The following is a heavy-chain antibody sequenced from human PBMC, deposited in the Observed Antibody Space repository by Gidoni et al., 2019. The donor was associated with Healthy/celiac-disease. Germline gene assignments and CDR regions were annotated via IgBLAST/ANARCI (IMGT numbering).Heavy chain of an antibody. CDR3: ARAYCGGDCYFGYWYFDL. J-gene: IGHJ2*01. CDR2: IYYSGST. CDR1: GGSISSSSYY. Sequence: QLQLQESGPGLVKPSETLSLTCTVSGGSISSSSYYWGWIRQPPGKGLEWIGSIYYSGSTYYNPSLKSRVTISVDTSKNQFSLKLSSVTAADTAVYYCARAYCGGDCYFGYWYFDLWGRGTLVTVSS. D-gene: IGHD2-21*02. V-gene: IGHV4-39*01.